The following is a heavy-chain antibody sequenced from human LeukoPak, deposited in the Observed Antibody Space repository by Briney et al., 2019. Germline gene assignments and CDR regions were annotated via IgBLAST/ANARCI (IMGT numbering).Heavy chain of an antibody. J-gene: IGHJ4*02. CDR3: AVSIQVAAIPAFDY. Sequence: ASVKVSCKAAGNIFTGHNRHWMLQAPGQGLEWMGWVNPTSGVPNYAQKFQGRVTMTSDTSVSTAYMELSGLTSDDTAVYFCAVSIQVAAIPAFDYWGQGTVVTVSS. CDR1: GNIFTGHN. CDR2: VNPTSGVP. V-gene: IGHV1-2*02. D-gene: IGHD2-15*01.